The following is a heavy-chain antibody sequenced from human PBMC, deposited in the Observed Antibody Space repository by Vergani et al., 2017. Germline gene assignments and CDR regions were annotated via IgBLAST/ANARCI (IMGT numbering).Heavy chain of an antibody. CDR3: ARPFRDGYNANAFDI. CDR1: GYSFTSYW. J-gene: IGHJ3*02. CDR2: IYTGDSDT. D-gene: IGHD5-24*01. V-gene: IGHV5-51*01. Sequence: EVQLVQSGAEVKKPGESLKISCKGSGYSFTSYWIAWVRQMPGRGLEWMGIIYTGDSDTRYSPSFQGQVTISADKSISTAYLQWSSLKASDTAMYYCARPFRDGYNANAFDIWGQGTMVTVSS.